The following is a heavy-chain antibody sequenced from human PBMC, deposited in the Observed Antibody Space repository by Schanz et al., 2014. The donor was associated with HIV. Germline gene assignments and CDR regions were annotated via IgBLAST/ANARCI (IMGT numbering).Heavy chain of an antibody. D-gene: IGHD6-6*01. CDR1: GFTFRSYG. CDR2: IWYDGSNK. J-gene: IGHJ6*02. Sequence: QVQLVESGGGVVQPGRSLRLSCAASGFTFRSYGMHWVRQAPGKGLEWVAVIWYDGSNKYYADSVKGRFTISRDNSKNTMSLQTNSLRAEDTAVYFCANTEFPYSSSSDYYDGMDVWGQGTTVTVSS. V-gene: IGHV3-33*06. CDR3: ANTEFPYSSSSDYYDGMDV.